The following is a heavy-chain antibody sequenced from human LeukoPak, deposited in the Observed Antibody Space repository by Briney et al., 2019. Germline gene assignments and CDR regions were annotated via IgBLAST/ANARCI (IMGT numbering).Heavy chain of an antibody. V-gene: IGHV3-23*01. CDR3: AKVGYGDYARFDY. J-gene: IGHJ4*02. D-gene: IGHD4-17*01. CDR1: GFTFSGYA. CDR2: ISNSGGST. Sequence: GGSLRLSCAASGFTFSGYAMSWVRQAPGKGLEWVSTISNSGGSTYYADSVKGRLSISRDNSKNTLYLQMNSLRAEDTAVYYCAKVGYGDYARFDYWGQGTLVTVSS.